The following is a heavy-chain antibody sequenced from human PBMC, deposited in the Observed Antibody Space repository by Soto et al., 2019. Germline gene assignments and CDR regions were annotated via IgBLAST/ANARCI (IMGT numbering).Heavy chain of an antibody. CDR2: IKQDGSEK. D-gene: IGHD7-27*01. J-gene: IGHJ6*02. Sequence: GGSLRLSCEASGFTVSSYWMSWVRQDPGKGLEWGANIKQDGSEKYYVDFVKGRFTISRDNAKNSLYLQMNSLRAEDTAVYYCARRGNWDYYYYVMDVWGQGTTVTVS. V-gene: IGHV3-7*01. CDR1: GFTVSSYW. CDR3: ARRGNWDYYYYVMDV.